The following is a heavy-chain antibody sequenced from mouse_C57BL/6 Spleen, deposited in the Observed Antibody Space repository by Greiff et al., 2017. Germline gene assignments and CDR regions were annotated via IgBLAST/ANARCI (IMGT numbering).Heavy chain of an antibody. J-gene: IGHJ4*01. Sequence: QVQLQQPGAELVMPGASVKLSCKASGYTFTSYWMHWVKQRHGQGLEWIGEIDPSDSYTNYNQKFKGKSTLTVDKSSSTAYMQLSSLTSEDSAVYSCASRGDYDGGAMDYWGQGTSVTVSS. D-gene: IGHD2-4*01. CDR1: GYTFTSYW. CDR3: ASRGDYDGGAMDY. CDR2: IDPSDSYT. V-gene: IGHV1-69*01.